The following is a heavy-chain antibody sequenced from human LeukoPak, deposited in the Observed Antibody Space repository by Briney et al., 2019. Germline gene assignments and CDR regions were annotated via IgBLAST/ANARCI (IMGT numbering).Heavy chain of an antibody. Sequence: GGSLRLSCAASGFTFISYSMIWVRQAPGKGLEWVSSISSSSSYIYYADSVKGRFTISRDNAKNSLYLQMNSLRAEDTAVYYCAISITILDTVDGIDIWGEGTMVTVSS. V-gene: IGHV3-21*01. J-gene: IGHJ3*02. D-gene: IGHD3-10*01. CDR3: AISITILDTVDGIDI. CDR1: GFTFISYS. CDR2: ISSSSSYI.